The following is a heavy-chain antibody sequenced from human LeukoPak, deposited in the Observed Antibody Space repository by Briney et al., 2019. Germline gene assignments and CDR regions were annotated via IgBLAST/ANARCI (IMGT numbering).Heavy chain of an antibody. V-gene: IGHV4-59*08. D-gene: IGHD5-18*01. Sequence: SETLSLTCTVSGGSMSSYYWTWIRQPPGKGLEWIGYIYYSGSTNSNPSLKSRVTISVDTSKNQFSLKLSSVTAADTAVYYCARRGRRQLWLDYWGQGTLVTVSS. CDR3: ARRGRRQLWLDY. J-gene: IGHJ4*02. CDR2: IYYSGST. CDR1: GGSMSSYY.